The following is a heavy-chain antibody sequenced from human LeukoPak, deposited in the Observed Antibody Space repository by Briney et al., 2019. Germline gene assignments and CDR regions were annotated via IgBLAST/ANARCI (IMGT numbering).Heavy chain of an antibody. D-gene: IGHD6-19*01. CDR1: GYTFTSYD. Sequence: ALVKLSCKAPGYTFTSYDINWVLQATGQGLEWMGWMNPNSGNTGYAQKFQGRVAMSTNTSISTAYMELSSLRSEDTAVYYCARGTAVAGLDVWGKGTTVTVSS. CDR3: ARGTAVAGLDV. V-gene: IGHV1-8*01. CDR2: MNPNSGNT. J-gene: IGHJ6*04.